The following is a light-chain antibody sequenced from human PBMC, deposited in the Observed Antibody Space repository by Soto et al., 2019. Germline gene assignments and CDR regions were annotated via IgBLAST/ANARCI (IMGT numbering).Light chain of an antibody. J-gene: IGKJ1*01. Sequence: DIPMTQSPSTLSASVGDRVTITCRASQSISSWLAWYQQKPGKAPKLLIYKASSLESGVPSRFSGSVYGTEFTLTISSLQPDDFATYYFQQYNSYSWTFGQGTKVEIK. CDR1: QSISSW. V-gene: IGKV1-5*03. CDR3: QQYNSYSWT. CDR2: KAS.